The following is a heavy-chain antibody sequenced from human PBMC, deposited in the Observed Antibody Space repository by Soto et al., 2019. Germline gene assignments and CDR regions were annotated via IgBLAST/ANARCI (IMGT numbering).Heavy chain of an antibody. V-gene: IGHV3-23*01. CDR2: ISGSGGSP. D-gene: IGHD2-2*01. J-gene: IGHJ4*02. Sequence: EVQLLESGGGLVQPGGSLRLSCAASGFTFSTYTMSWVRRAPGKGLEWVSAISGSGGSPSYADSVQGRFTISRDNPKKTVYMQMNSLRAEDTAVYYCAKARCSTTNGYVPDYWGQGTLVTVSS. CDR1: GFTFSTYT. CDR3: AKARCSTTNGYVPDY.